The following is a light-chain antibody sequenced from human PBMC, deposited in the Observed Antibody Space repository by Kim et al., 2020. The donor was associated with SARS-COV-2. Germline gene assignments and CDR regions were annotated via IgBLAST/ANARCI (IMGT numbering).Light chain of an antibody. Sequence: SYELTQPPSVSVFPGQTARITCSGDALPKQYAYWYQQKPGQAPVLVIYKDSERPSGIPERFSGSSSGTTVTLTISGVQAEDEADYYCQSADSSGTYHVVFGGGTKLTVL. V-gene: IGLV3-25*03. CDR1: ALPKQY. CDR3: QSADSSGTYHVV. CDR2: KDS. J-gene: IGLJ2*01.